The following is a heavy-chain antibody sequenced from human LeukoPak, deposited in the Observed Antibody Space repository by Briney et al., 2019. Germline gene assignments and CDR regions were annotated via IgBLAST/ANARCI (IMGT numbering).Heavy chain of an antibody. CDR3: ARVMIWSGWNIDY. V-gene: IGHV3-64*01. CDR2: INSNGGST. Sequence: GGSLRLSCKASGFTFSSYAMHWVRQAPGKGLEYVSGINSNGGSTYYANSVTGRFTISRDNSRNTLYLQMGSLRAEDMAVYYCARVMIWSGWNIDYWGQGTLVTVSS. D-gene: IGHD6-19*01. J-gene: IGHJ4*02. CDR1: GFTFSSYA.